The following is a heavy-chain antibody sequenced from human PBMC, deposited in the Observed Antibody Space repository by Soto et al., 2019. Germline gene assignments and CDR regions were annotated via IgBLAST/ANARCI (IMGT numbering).Heavy chain of an antibody. CDR1: GYTFTGHF. D-gene: IGHD1-26*01. CDR3: AKGWEVIMGAHY. Sequence: ASVKVSCKASGYTFTGHFIHWVRQAPGQGLEWMGWINPRSGDTNYAQNFQGRVTMTRDTSITTAYMELSTLRSDDTAVYYCAKGWEVIMGAHYWGQGTLVTVSS. CDR2: INPRSGDT. V-gene: IGHV1-2*02. J-gene: IGHJ4*02.